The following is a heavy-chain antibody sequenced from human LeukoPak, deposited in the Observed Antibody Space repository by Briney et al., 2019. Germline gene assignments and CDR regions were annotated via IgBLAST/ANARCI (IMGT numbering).Heavy chain of an antibody. D-gene: IGHD1-14*01. CDR3: TRYNNDHFDY. Sequence: GGSLRLSCAGSGFTFGGYGMHWFRQTPGKGLEWVAVIAYDGSRAFYADSVKGRFTISRDNSKNTMSVQMDDLRAEDTAVDYCTRYNNDHFDYWGQGTLVTVSS. CDR1: GFTFGGYG. CDR2: IAYDGSRA. V-gene: IGHV3-33*01. J-gene: IGHJ4*02.